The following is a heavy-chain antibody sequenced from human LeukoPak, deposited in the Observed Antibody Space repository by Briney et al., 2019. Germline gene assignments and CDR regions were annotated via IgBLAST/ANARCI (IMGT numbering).Heavy chain of an antibody. V-gene: IGHV3-21*01. D-gene: IGHD4-23*01. CDR3: ARVRRFPPVVDY. CDR2: ISSSSSYI. J-gene: IGHJ4*02. Sequence: GGSLRLSCAASGFTFSSYSMSWVRQAPGKGLEWVSSISSSSSYIYYADSVKGRFTISRDNAKNSLYLQMNSLRAEDTAVYYCARVRRFPPVVDYWGQGTLVTVSS. CDR1: GFTFSSYS.